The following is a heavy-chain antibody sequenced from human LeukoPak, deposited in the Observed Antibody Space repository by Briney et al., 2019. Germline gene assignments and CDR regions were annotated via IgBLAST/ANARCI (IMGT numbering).Heavy chain of an antibody. D-gene: IGHD3-9*01. J-gene: IGHJ2*01. V-gene: IGHV1-69*04. Sequence: SVKVSCKASGGTFSSYAISWVRQAPGQGLEWMGRIIPILGIANYAQKFQGRVTITADKSTSTAYMELSSLRSEDTAAYYCAREEDDILTDSLGGWYFDLWGRGTLVTVSS. CDR2: IIPILGIA. CDR1: GGTFSSYA. CDR3: AREEDDILTDSLGGWYFDL.